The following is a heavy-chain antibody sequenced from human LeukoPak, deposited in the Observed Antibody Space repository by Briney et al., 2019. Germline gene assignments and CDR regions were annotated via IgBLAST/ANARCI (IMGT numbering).Heavy chain of an antibody. J-gene: IGHJ4*02. CDR3: AKSRGGYYDSSGSPY. CDR1: GFTFSSYA. CDR2: ISGSGGST. V-gene: IGHV3-23*01. Sequence: GGSLRLSCAASGFTFSSYAMSWVRQAPGKGLEWVSAISGSGGSTYYADSVKGRFTISRDNSKNTLYLQMNSLRAEDTAVYYCAKSRGGYYDSSGSPYWGQGTLVTVST. D-gene: IGHD3-22*01.